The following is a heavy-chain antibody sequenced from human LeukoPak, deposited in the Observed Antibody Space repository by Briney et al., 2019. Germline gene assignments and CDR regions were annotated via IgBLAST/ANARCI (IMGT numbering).Heavy chain of an antibody. CDR1: GGPISSGGYP. J-gene: IGHJ4*02. CDR2: IYHSGST. Sequence: SHTLSLIYAVSGGPISSGGYPGSWIPQPPGKGLGWIGYIYHSGSTYYNPSLKSRVTISVDRSKNQFSLKLSSVTAADTAVYYCARAPHDYYDSSGYQYYFDYWGQGTLVTVSS. V-gene: IGHV4-30-2*01. D-gene: IGHD3-22*01. CDR3: ARAPHDYYDSSGYQYYFDY.